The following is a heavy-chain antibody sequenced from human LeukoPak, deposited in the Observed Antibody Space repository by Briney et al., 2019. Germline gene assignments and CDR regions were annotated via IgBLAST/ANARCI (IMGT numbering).Heavy chain of an antibody. J-gene: IGHJ4*02. V-gene: IGHV6-1*01. CDR1: GDSVSSNSAA. Sequence: SQTLSLPYIISGDSVSSNSAAWNWSRQSPSRGLEWLGRTYYRSKWYNEYAVSVKSRLSITPDTSKNHFSLQLNFVTPEDTATYYCAGAYGTDVHFDYWGQGSLVTVSS. D-gene: IGHD4-17*01. CDR3: AGAYGTDVHFDY. CDR2: TYYRSKWYN.